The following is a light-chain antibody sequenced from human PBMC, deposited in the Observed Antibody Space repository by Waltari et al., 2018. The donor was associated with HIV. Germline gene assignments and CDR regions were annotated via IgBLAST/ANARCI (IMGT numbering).Light chain of an antibody. J-gene: IGLJ2*01. CDR3: LSYRGSLRL. V-gene: IGLV2-14*01. CDR2: DVN. CDR1: SDIGNY. Sequence: QSALTQPASVSGSPGASTTISCAGDSDIGNYVSWYQLHPGEVPQMVIFDVNKRPSGVSHRFSGSNSGNTASLTISGLQADDEADYFCLSYRGSLRLFGGGTKLTVL.